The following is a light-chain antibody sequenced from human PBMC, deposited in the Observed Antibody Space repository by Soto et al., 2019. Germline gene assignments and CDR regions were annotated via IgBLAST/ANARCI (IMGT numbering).Light chain of an antibody. CDR1: SSNIGAGYD. CDR2: GNS. Sequence: QAVVMQPPSVSGAPGQRVTISCTGSSSNIGAGYDVHWYQQLPGTAPKLLIYGNSNRPSGVPDRFSGSKSGTSASLAITGLQAEDEADYYCQSYDSSLSGYVFGTGTKLTVL. V-gene: IGLV1-40*01. CDR3: QSYDSSLSGYV. J-gene: IGLJ1*01.